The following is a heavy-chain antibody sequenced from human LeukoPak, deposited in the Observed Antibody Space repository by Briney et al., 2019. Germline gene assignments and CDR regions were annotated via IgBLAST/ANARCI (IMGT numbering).Heavy chain of an antibody. J-gene: IGHJ4*02. CDR3: AKTGFLEWLFKTHFDY. CDR2: ISGSGGST. Sequence: PGGSLRLSCAASGFTFSSYAMSWVRQAPGKGLEWVSAISGSGGSTYYADSVKGRFTISRDNSKNTLYLQMNSLRAEDTAVYYCAKTGFLEWLFKTHFDYWGQGTLVTGSS. V-gene: IGHV3-23*01. CDR1: GFTFSSYA. D-gene: IGHD3-3*01.